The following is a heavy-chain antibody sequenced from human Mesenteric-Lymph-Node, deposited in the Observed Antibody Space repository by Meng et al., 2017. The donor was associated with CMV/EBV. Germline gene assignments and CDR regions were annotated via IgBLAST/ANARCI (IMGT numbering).Heavy chain of an antibody. J-gene: IGHJ5*02. V-gene: IGHV1-69*01. CDR2: IIPILGIT. CDR3: ARGGSDYSGTGKSFNSLHWFDP. D-gene: IGHD1-1*01. Sequence: IIWVRQAPGQGLEGMGGIIPILGITTYAQKFQGRVTILADESTTTSYMELSSLTSEDTAVYYCARGGSDYSGTGKSFNSLHWFDPWGQGTLVTVSS.